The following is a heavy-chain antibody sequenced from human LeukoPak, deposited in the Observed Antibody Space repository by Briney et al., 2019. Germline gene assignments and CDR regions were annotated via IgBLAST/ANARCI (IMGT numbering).Heavy chain of an antibody. V-gene: IGHV1-58*02. CDR2: IVVGSGNT. CDR3: AATSGSLVVYDYYMDV. J-gene: IGHJ6*03. CDR1: GFTFTSSA. D-gene: IGHD1-26*01. Sequence: TSVKASCKASGFTFTSSAMQWVRRARGQRLEWIGWIVVGSGNTNYAQKFQERVTITRDTSTSTAYMELSSLRSEDTAVYYCAATSGSLVVYDYYMDVWGKGTTVTVSS.